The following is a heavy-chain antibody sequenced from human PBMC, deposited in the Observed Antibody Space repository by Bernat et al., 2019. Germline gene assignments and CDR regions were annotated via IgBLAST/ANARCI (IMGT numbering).Heavy chain of an antibody. Sequence: QVQLVQSGAEVKKPGASVKVSCKASGYTFTSYGISWVRQAPGQGLEWMGWISAYNGNTNYAQKLQGRVTMTTDTSTSTAYMELRSLRSDDMAVYYCARVLHHYYDSAPIFNWGQGTLVTVSS. D-gene: IGHD3-22*01. V-gene: IGHV1-18*03. CDR2: ISAYNGNT. CDR3: ARVLHHYYDSAPIFN. CDR1: GYTFTSYG. J-gene: IGHJ4*02.